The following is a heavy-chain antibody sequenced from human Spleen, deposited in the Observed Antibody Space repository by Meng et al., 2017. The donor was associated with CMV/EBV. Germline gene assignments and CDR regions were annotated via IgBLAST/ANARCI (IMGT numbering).Heavy chain of an antibody. CDR1: AFTFSKYA. CDR3: AKGYGSGYYYYVMDV. Sequence: GGSLRLSCAASAFTFSKYAMTWVRQAPGKGLEWVSAISGSGGSTYYADSVKGRFTISRDNSKNTLYLQMNSLRAEDTAVYYCAKGYGSGYYYYVMDVWGQGTTVTVSS. J-gene: IGHJ6*02. CDR2: ISGSGGST. D-gene: IGHD3-10*01. V-gene: IGHV3-23*01.